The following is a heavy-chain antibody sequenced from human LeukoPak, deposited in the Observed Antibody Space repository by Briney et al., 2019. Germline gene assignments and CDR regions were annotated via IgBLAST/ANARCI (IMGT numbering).Heavy chain of an antibody. J-gene: IGHJ4*02. V-gene: IGHV3-33*01. D-gene: IGHD3-10*01. CDR3: ASSYGSGFDGF. CDR1: GFTFSSYG. CDR2: IWYDGSNK. Sequence: PGGSLRLSCAASGFTFSSYGMHWVRQAPGKGLEWMAVIWYDGSNKYYADSVKGRFTISRNNSKNTLYLQMNSLRAEDTAVYYCASSYGSGFDGFWGQGTLVTVSS.